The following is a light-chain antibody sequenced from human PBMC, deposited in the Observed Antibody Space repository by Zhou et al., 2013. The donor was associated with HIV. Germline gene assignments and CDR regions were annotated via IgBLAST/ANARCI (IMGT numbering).Light chain of an antibody. CDR2: GAS. J-gene: IGKJ4*01. V-gene: IGKV3-20*01. CDR1: QSVRGSY. Sequence: DIVLTQSPGILSLSPGERVTLSCRASQSVRGSYLAWYQQKPGQAPRLLIYGASSRATGIPDRFSGSGSGTEFTLTISSLQSGDVAVYFCQQYYGWPLTFGGGTRVTI. CDR3: QQYYGWPLT.